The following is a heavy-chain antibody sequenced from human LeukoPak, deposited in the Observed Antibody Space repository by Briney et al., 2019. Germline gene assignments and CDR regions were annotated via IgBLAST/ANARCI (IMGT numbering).Heavy chain of an antibody. D-gene: IGHD3-22*01. CDR1: GYSFTSYW. Sequence: GESLKISCKGSGYSFTSYWIGWVRRMPGKGLEWMGIIYPGDSDTRYSPSFQGQVTISADKSISTAYLQWSSLKASDTAMYYCARQRHYYDSSGFRWFDPWGQGTLVTVSS. V-gene: IGHV5-51*01. CDR3: ARQRHYYDSSGFRWFDP. CDR2: IYPGDSDT. J-gene: IGHJ5*02.